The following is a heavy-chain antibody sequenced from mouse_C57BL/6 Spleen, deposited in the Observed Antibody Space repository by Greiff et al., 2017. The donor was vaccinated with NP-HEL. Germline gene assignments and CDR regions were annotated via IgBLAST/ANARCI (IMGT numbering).Heavy chain of an antibody. J-gene: IGHJ3*01. D-gene: IGHD1-1*01. CDR3: TRNYYGSSYYFAY. CDR1: GYTFTDYE. Sequence: QVQLQQSGAELVRPGASVTLSCKASGYTFTDYEMHWVKQTPVHGLEWIGAIDPETGGTAYNQKFKGKALLTADKSSSTAYMELRSLTSEDASVYYCTRNYYGSSYYFAYWGQGTLVTVSA. V-gene: IGHV1-15*01. CDR2: IDPETGGT.